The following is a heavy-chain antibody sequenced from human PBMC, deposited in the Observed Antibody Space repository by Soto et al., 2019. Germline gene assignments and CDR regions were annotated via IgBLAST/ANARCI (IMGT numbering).Heavy chain of an antibody. CDR3: ARVMALQSPNLFDP. CDR1: GFTVSSNY. V-gene: IGHV3-53*01. J-gene: IGHJ5*02. D-gene: IGHD2-8*01. CDR2: IYSGGST. Sequence: PGGSLRLSCAASGFTVSSNYMSWVRQAPGKGLEWVSVIYSGGSTYYADSVKGRFTISRDNSKNTLYLQMNSLRAEDTAVYYCARVMALQSPNLFDPWGQGTLVTVSS.